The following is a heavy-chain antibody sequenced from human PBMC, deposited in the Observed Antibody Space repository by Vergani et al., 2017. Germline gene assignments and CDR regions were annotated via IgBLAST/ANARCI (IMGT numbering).Heavy chain of an antibody. CDR3: ARDRSGYSSGPIDY. Sequence: QVQLEQSGAEVKKPGSSVTVSCRASGGTFGSHTISWVRQAPGQGLEWMGIINPSGGSTSYAQKFQGRVTMTRDTSTSTVYMELSSLRSEDTAVYYCARDRSGYSSGPIDYWGQGTLVTVSS. CDR2: INPSGGST. J-gene: IGHJ4*02. V-gene: IGHV1-46*03. CDR1: GGTFGSHT. D-gene: IGHD6-19*01.